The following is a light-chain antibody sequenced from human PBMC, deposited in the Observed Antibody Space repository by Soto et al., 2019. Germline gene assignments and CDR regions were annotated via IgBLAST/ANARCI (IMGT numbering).Light chain of an antibody. CDR1: QTINRW. V-gene: IGKV1-5*03. Sequence: DIQMTQSPSTLPASVGDTVTITCRASQTINRWLAWYQQKPGEVPKLLIYKASVLESGVPSRFSGSGSGTEFTLTISRLQPEDVATYYCQHWSFGQGTKVDIK. CDR3: QHWS. J-gene: IGKJ1*01. CDR2: KAS.